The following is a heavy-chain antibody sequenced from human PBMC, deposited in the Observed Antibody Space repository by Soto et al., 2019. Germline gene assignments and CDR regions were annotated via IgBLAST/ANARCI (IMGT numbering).Heavy chain of an antibody. CDR3: AHTAMVRGPAPFDY. D-gene: IGHD3-10*01. V-gene: IGHV2-5*02. CDR2: IYWDDDK. J-gene: IGHJ4*02. Sequence: SGPTLVNPTQTLTLTCTFSGFSFITSGVCVGWMRQPPGKALEWLALIYWDDDKRYSPSLKSRLTITKDTSKNQVVLTMTNMDPVDTATYYCAHTAMVRGPAPFDYWGQGTLVTVSS. CDR1: GFSFITSGVC.